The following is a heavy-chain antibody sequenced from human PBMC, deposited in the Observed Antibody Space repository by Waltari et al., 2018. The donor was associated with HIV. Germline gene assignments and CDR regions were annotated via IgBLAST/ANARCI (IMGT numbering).Heavy chain of an antibody. Sequence: EVQLVETGGGFIQPGGTLRLPCRGAGCSDGDDYMSWSRQAPGKGLEWVSILYGVDGTYYADSVKGRFTISRDNSKSTVFLQMNSLRVEDTAMYFCARIGAATGNVHAFDLWGLGTMVNVFS. V-gene: IGHV3-53*02. D-gene: IGHD1-1*01. CDR2: LYGVDGT. CDR1: GCSDGDDY. CDR3: ARIGAATGNVHAFDL. J-gene: IGHJ3*01.